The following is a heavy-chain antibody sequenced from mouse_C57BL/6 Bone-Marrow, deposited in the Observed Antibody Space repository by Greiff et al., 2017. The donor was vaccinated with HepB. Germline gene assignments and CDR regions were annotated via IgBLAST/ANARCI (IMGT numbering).Heavy chain of an antibody. Sequence: QVQLKQPGAELVKPGASVKLSCKASGYTFTSYWMHWVKQRPGRGLEWIGRIDPNSGGTKYNEKFKSKATLTVDKPSSTAYMQLSSLTSEDSAVYYCAKGGYDYEAANYYAMDYWGQGTSVTVSS. J-gene: IGHJ4*01. CDR3: AKGGYDYEAANYYAMDY. V-gene: IGHV1-72*01. D-gene: IGHD2-4*01. CDR1: GYTFTSYW. CDR2: IDPNSGGT.